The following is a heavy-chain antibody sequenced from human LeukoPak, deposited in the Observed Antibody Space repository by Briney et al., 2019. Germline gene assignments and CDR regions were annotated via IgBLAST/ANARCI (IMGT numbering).Heavy chain of an antibody. CDR1: GYTFTSYA. J-gene: IGHJ6*02. D-gene: IGHD3-22*01. CDR3: ARDAVLVVIKGYYGMDV. CDR2: INTNTGNP. V-gene: IGHV7-4-1*02. Sequence: ASVKVSCKASGYTFTSYAMNWVRQAPGQGLEWMGWINTNTGNPTYAQGFTGRFVFSLDTSVSTAYLQISSLKAEDTAVYYCARDAVLVVIKGYYGMDVWGQGTTVTVSS.